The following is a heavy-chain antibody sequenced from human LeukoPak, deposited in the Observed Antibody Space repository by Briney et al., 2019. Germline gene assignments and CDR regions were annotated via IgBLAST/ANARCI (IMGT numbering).Heavy chain of an antibody. D-gene: IGHD3-9*01. V-gene: IGHV3-23*01. CDR1: GFSVTDYA. CDR2: ISASGCG. CDR3: VKGVKSAWFARLHY. J-gene: IGHJ4*02. Sequence: PGGSLRLSCVASGFSVTDYAMNWVRQTPGKGLEWVSFISASGCGHNAESVKGRFTISRDESKSTLFLQMNSLTAADTAVYYCVKGVKSAWFARLHYWGQGALVSVSA.